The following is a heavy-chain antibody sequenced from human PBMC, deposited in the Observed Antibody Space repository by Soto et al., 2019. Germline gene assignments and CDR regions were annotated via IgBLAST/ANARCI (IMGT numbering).Heavy chain of an antibody. CDR1: GDSTNTDYY. V-gene: IGHV4-30-4*01. J-gene: IGHJ5*01. D-gene: IGHD3-22*01. CDR2: IYYTGGT. Sequence: PSETLSLTCAVSGDSTNTDYYWSRIRQPPGQGLERIGHIYYTGGTFYSPSLKSRLALSVDASKNQFSLRLSSVTAADTAVYYCARDTASKDYDSHSYYPHFDSWGQGALVTVSS. CDR3: ARDTASKDYDSHSYYPHFDS.